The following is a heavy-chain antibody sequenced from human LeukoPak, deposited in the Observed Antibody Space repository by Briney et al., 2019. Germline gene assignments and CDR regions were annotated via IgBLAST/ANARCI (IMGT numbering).Heavy chain of an antibody. V-gene: IGHV3-20*04. D-gene: IGHD5-18*01. Sequence: SGECLRLSCAASGFTFDDYAMNWVRQVPGRGLEWVSGINWNGRITEYADSVKDRFTISRQNTKNSLYLDMNNLGGEDTALYFCARGSVQLWLRDTYYYMDVWGKGTTVTVSS. CDR3: ARGSVQLWLRDTYYYMDV. J-gene: IGHJ6*03. CDR1: GFTFDDYA. CDR2: INWNGRIT.